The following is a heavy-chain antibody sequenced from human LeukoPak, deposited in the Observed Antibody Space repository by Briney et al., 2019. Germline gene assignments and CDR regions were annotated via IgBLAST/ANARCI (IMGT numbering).Heavy chain of an antibody. CDR3: AKDLTLIAVAGLDSGFDY. J-gene: IGHJ4*02. V-gene: IGHV3-23*01. Sequence: PGGSLRLSCAASGFTFSSYAMSWVRQAPGKGLEWVSAISGSGGSTYYADSVKGRFTISRDNSKNTLYLQMNSLRAEDTAVYYCAKDLTLIAVAGLDSGFDYWGQGTLVTVSS. CDR2: ISGSGGST. CDR1: GFTFSSYA. D-gene: IGHD6-19*01.